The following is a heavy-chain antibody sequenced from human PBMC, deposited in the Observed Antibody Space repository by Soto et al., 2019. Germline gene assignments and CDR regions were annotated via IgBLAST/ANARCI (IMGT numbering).Heavy chain of an antibody. V-gene: IGHV3-30*18. CDR2: ISYDGSNK. Sequence: QVQLVESGGGVVQPGRSLRLSCAASGFTFSSYGMHWVRQAPGKGLEWVAVISYDGSNKYYADSVKGRFTISRDNSKNKLFXQMNRLRAEDTAVYYCAKDPRILTGPYYYYYGMDVWGQGTTVTVSS. CDR3: AKDPRILTGPYYYYYGMDV. CDR1: GFTFSSYG. J-gene: IGHJ6*02. D-gene: IGHD3-9*01.